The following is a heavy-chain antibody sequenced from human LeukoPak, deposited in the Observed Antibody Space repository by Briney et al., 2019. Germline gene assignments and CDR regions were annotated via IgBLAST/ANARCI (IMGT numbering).Heavy chain of an antibody. CDR2: IYYSGST. CDR3: ARDGYSSSWYGRDWFDP. CDR1: GGSISSCY. J-gene: IGHJ5*02. Sequence: SKTLSLTCTVSGGSISSCYWSWIRQPPGKGLEWIGYIYYSGSTNYNPSLKSRVTISVDTSKNQFSLQLNSVTPEDTAVYYCARDGYSSSWYGRDWFDPWGQGTLVTVSS. V-gene: IGHV4-59*12. D-gene: IGHD6-13*01.